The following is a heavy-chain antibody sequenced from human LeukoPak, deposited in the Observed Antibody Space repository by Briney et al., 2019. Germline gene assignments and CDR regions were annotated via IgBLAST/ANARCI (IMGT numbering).Heavy chain of an antibody. J-gene: IGHJ4*02. CDR1: GFTFSSYE. Sequence: GGSLRLSCAASGFTFSSYEMNWVRQAPGKGLEWVSYISSSGSTIYYADSVKGRFIISRDNAKNSLYLQMNSLRAEDTAVYYCASRYSSGWYQVDFDYWGQGTLVTVSS. V-gene: IGHV3-48*03. D-gene: IGHD6-19*01. CDR3: ASRYSSGWYQVDFDY. CDR2: ISSSGSTI.